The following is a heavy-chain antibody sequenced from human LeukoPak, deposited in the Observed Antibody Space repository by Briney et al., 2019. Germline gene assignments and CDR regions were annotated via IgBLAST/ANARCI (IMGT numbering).Heavy chain of an antibody. J-gene: IGHJ5*02. Sequence: ASVKVSCKASGYTFTSYGISWVRQAPGQGLEWMGWISVYNGNTNYAQKFQGRVTMTRNTSISTAYMELSSLRSEDTAVYYCARGGLIEGWFDPWGQGTLVTVSS. V-gene: IGHV1-18*01. CDR3: ARGGLIEGWFDP. CDR1: GYTFTSYG. CDR2: ISVYNGNT. D-gene: IGHD2-8*01.